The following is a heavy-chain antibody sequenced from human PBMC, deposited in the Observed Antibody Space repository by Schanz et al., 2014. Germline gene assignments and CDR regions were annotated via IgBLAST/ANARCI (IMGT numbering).Heavy chain of an antibody. Sequence: QVHLVQSGAEVKRPGASVKVSCKASEYSFTSYSMHWVRQAPGQRLEWMGWINTGSGDTKYSQNFQGRVTITRDTSASTAYMELSSLRSDDTAVYYCAKAEYDMLTDSYSRLDPWGQGTLVTVSS. CDR3: AKAEYDMLTDSYSRLDP. V-gene: IGHV1-3*04. CDR2: INTGSGDT. D-gene: IGHD3-9*01. CDR1: EYSFTSYS. J-gene: IGHJ5*02.